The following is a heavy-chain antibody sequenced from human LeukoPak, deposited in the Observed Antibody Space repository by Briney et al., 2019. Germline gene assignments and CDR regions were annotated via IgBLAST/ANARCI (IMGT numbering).Heavy chain of an antibody. CDR2: ISYNGNDK. J-gene: IGHJ4*02. CDR3: ARDLSAGAADYHFAY. D-gene: IGHD6-13*01. CDR1: GFTFSSYA. V-gene: IGHV3-30-3*01. Sequence: PGGSLRLSCAASGFTFSSYAMHWVRQAPDKGLEWVAVISYNGNDKYYADSVKGRFTISRDNSKNTLYLQMSILRADDTAVYYCARDLSAGAADYHFAYWGQGTLVIVSS.